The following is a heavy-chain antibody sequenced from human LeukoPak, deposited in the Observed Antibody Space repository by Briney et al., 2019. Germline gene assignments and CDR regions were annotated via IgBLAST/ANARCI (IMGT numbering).Heavy chain of an antibody. V-gene: IGHV4-34*01. J-gene: IGHJ4*02. Sequence: SETLSLTCAVYGGSFSGYYWSWIRQPPGKGLEWIGEINHSGSTNYNPSLKSRVTITVDTSKNQFSLKLSSVTAADTAVYYCARGWWLRGSFDYWGQGTLVTVSS. CDR1: GGSFSGYY. CDR2: INHSGST. D-gene: IGHD5-12*01. CDR3: ARGWWLRGSFDY.